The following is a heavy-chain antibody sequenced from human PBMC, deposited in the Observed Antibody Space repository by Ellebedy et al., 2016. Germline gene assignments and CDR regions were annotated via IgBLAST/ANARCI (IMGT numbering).Heavy chain of an antibody. CDR1: GFTFSSYS. D-gene: IGHD1-26*01. CDR3: AKDWGWELPGSAFDI. Sequence: GESLKISXAASGFTFSSYSMNWVRQAPGKGLEWVSSISSSSSYIYYADSVKGRFTISRDNAKNSLYLQMNSLRAEDTALYYCAKDWGWELPGSAFDIWGQGTMVTVSS. CDR2: ISSSSSYI. V-gene: IGHV3-21*04. J-gene: IGHJ3*02.